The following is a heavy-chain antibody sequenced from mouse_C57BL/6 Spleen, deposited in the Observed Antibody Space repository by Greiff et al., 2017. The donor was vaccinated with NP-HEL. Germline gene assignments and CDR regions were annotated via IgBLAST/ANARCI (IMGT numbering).Heavy chain of an antibody. V-gene: IGHV1-81*01. J-gene: IGHJ2*01. Sequence: VQRVESGAELARPGASVKLSCKASGYTFTSYGISWVKQRTGQGLEWIGEIYPRSGNTYYNEKFKGKATLTADKSSSTAYMELRSLTSEDSAVYFCARSSFITTVVATNYFDYWGQGTTLTVSS. D-gene: IGHD1-1*01. CDR1: GYTFTSYG. CDR2: IYPRSGNT. CDR3: ARSSFITTVVATNYFDY.